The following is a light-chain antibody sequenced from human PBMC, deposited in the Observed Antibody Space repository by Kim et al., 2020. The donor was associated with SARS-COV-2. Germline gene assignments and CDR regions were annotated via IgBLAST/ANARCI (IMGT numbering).Light chain of an antibody. CDR3: QQRSEWPIT. Sequence: FAPGARAALSCRASQSVNSYLGWYQQKAGQAPRLLIYEASNRATGIPGRFSGSGSGADFTLTISSLEPEDFTVYYCQQRSEWPITFGPGTRLEIK. V-gene: IGKV3-11*01. J-gene: IGKJ5*01. CDR1: QSVNSY. CDR2: EAS.